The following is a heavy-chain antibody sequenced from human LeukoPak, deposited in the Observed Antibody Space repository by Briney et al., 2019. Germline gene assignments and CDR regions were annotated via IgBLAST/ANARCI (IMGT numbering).Heavy chain of an antibody. CDR1: GFTFSNYA. CDR2: ITGSGGNT. V-gene: IGHV3-23*01. J-gene: IGHJ4*02. D-gene: IGHD3-9*01. Sequence: GASLRLSCAASGFTFSNYAMSWVRQAPGKGLEWVSAITGSGGNTYYADSVKGRLTISRDNSKNTLYLQMNSLRDEDTAVYYCAKWGDFDVLTGYYVPDFWGQGTLVTVSS. CDR3: AKWGDFDVLTGYYVPDF.